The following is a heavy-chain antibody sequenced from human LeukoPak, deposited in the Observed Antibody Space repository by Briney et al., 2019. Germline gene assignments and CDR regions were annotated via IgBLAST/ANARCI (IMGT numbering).Heavy chain of an antibody. CDR2: IIPIFGRA. CDR1: GGTFSSYA. D-gene: IGHD3-10*01. CDR3: AREIGQRFGAFNI. V-gene: IGHV1-69*05. J-gene: IGHJ3*02. Sequence: SVKVSCKASGGTFSSYAISWVRQAPGQGLEWMGGIIPIFGRANYAQKFQGRVTITTDESTRTANMELSSLRSEDTAVYYCAREIGQRFGAFNIWGQGTMVTVSS.